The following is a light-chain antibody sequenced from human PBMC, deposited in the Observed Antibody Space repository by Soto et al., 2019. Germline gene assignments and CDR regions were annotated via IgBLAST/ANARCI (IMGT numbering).Light chain of an antibody. CDR1: QSVRSSY. Sequence: EIVLTQSPGTLSLATGERATLSCRASQSVRSSYFAWDQQKPGQAPRLLIFGASTRAPGIPDRFSGSGSGTDFTFTIRQLEPEDFALFYCQQYGNAPLTFGGGTKVDIK. V-gene: IGKV3-20*01. CDR3: QQYGNAPLT. CDR2: GAS. J-gene: IGKJ4*01.